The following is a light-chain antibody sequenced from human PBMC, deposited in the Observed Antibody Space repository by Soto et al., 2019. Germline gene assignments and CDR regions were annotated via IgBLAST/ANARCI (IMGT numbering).Light chain of an antibody. CDR1: QKVSSN. CDR3: QQYGT. Sequence: EIVMTQSPATLSVSPGERATISCRASQKVSSNLAWYQQKPGQAPRLLIYGASTRATGIPARFSGSGSGTEFTLTISSLQAEDFAVYYCQQYGTFGQGTKVEIK. J-gene: IGKJ1*01. CDR2: GAS. V-gene: IGKV3-15*01.